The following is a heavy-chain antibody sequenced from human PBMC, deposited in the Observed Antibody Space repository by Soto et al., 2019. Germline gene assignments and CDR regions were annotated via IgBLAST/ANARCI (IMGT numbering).Heavy chain of an antibody. CDR1: GFTFSSYA. D-gene: IGHD2-2*01. J-gene: IGHJ5*02. Sequence: GGSLRLSCAASGFTFSSYAMSWVRQAPGKGLEWVSAISGSGGSTYYADSVKGRFTISRDNSKNTLYLQMNSLRAEDTAVYYCAKGSIVVVPAAPASSFDPWAREPWSPSPQ. CDR3: AKGSIVVVPAAPASSFDP. CDR2: ISGSGGST. V-gene: IGHV3-23*01.